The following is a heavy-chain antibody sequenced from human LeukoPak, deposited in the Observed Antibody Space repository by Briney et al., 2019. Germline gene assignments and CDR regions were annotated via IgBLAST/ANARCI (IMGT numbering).Heavy chain of an antibody. CDR2: IKQDGGEK. CDR3: ARDFHCSSTSCYGLGWLDP. J-gene: IGHJ5*02. Sequence: PGGSLRLSCAASGFTFSSYWMSWVRQAPGKGREWVPNIKQDGGEKYYVDSVKGRFTISRDNAKNSLYLQMNSLRAEDTAVYYCARDFHCSSTSCYGLGWLDPWGQGTLVTVSS. CDR1: GFTFSSYW. V-gene: IGHV3-7*01. D-gene: IGHD2-2*01.